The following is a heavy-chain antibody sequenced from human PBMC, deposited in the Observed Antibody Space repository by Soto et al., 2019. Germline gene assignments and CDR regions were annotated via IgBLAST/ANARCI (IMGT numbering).Heavy chain of an antibody. V-gene: IGHV3-15*01. CDR1: GFTFSNAW. Sequence: GGSLRLSCAASGFTFSNAWMSWVRQAPGKGLEWVGRIKSKTDGGTTDYAAPVKGGFTISRDDSKNTLYLQMNSLKTEDTAVYYCTTDTGSSGYYYAFDYWGQGTLVTVSS. J-gene: IGHJ4*02. D-gene: IGHD3-22*01. CDR2: IKSKTDGGTT. CDR3: TTDTGSSGYYYAFDY.